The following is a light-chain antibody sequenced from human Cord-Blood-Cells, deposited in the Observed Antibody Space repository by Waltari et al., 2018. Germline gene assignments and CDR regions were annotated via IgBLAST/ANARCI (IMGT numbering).Light chain of an antibody. CDR2: EVS. CDR1: SSGVGGDTY. CDR3: SSYAGSNNFDV. Sequence: QSDLTLPPSASGSPGQSVTISCTGTSSGVGGDTYVSWYQQHPGKAPKLIIYEVSKRPSGVPDRFSGSKSGNPASLTVSGLQAEDEADYYCSSYAGSNNFDVFGTGTKVTVL. J-gene: IGLJ1*01. V-gene: IGLV2-8*01.